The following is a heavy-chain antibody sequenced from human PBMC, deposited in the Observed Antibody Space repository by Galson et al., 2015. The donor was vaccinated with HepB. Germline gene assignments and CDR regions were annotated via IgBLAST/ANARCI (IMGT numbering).Heavy chain of an antibody. Sequence: SLRLSCAASGFTVSSDYMNWVRQAPGKGLEWVSVIYTGGSTYYADSVKGRFTTSRDNSKNTVYLQMNSLRPEDTAVYYCARILYNWNLNYYYGMDAWGQGTTVTVSS. CDR3: ARILYNWNLNYYYGMDA. J-gene: IGHJ6*02. CDR2: IYTGGST. V-gene: IGHV3-66*02. CDR1: GFTVSSDY. D-gene: IGHD1-20*01.